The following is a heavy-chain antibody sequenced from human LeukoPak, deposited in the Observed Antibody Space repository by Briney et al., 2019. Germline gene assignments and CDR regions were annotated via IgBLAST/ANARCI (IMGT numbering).Heavy chain of an antibody. CDR3: GRKGWVSGAIDC. J-gene: IGHJ4*02. CDR2: LSADGNNN. CDR1: GFTLSNYA. Sequence: QAGVSLRLYGSASGFTLSNYAMHRHPHAPGKELEYFSALSADGNNNVHAEPGRGRFTSARYSSTNTLHLQMSSLRPEDTAVYYCGRKGWVSGAIDCWGQGTLVTVSS. D-gene: IGHD6-13*01. V-gene: IGHV3-64D*06.